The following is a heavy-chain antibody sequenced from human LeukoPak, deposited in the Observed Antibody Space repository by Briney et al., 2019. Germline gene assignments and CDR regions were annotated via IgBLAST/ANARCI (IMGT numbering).Heavy chain of an antibody. CDR3: ARENGNSSSLGADWYFDL. D-gene: IGHD6-6*01. Sequence: SETLSLTCAVYGGSFSGYYWSWIRQPPGKGLEWIGEINHSGSTNYNPSLKSRVTISVDTSKNQFSLKLSSVTAADTAVYYCARENGNSSSLGADWYFDLRGRGTLVTVSS. J-gene: IGHJ2*01. V-gene: IGHV4-34*01. CDR1: GGSFSGYY. CDR2: INHSGST.